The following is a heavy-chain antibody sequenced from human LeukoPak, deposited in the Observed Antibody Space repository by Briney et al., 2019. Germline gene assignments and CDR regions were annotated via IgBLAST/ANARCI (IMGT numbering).Heavy chain of an antibody. CDR2: IYYSGST. D-gene: IGHD1-1*01. CDR3: AREAGTRTNWFDP. Sequence: SETLSLTCPVSGGSISSGGYYWSWIRQHPGKGLEWIGYIYYSGSTYYNPSLKSRVTISVDTSKNQFSLKLSSVTAADTAVYYCAREAGTRTNWFDPWGQGTLVTVSS. CDR1: GGSISSGGYY. V-gene: IGHV4-31*03. J-gene: IGHJ5*02.